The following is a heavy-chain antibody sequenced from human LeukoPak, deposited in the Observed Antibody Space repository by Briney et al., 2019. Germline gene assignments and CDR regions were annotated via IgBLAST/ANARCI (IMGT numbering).Heavy chain of an antibody. CDR2: IYYSGRT. D-gene: IGHD6-13*01. CDR3: VRDLWGAGGTQY. V-gene: IGHV4-59*01. J-gene: IGHJ4*02. CDR1: VDSISSYY. Sequence: PSETLSLTCTFSVDSISSYYWSWIRQPPGKGLEWIGYIYYSGRTNYNPSLESRVAISVDTSKNQFSLKLSSVTAADTAVYYCVRDLWGAGGTQYWGQGTQVIVSS.